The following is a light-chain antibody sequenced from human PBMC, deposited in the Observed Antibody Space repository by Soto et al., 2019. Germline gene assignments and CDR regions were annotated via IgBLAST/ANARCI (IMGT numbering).Light chain of an antibody. Sequence: QSALTQPPSASGSPGQSVTISCTGTTSDVGTYNYISWYQQHPGKAPKLIVYGVTERPSGVPDRFSGSKSGNTASLTVSGLQADDEADYYCSSYAGSNTYVFGTGTKLTVL. CDR1: TSDVGTYNY. J-gene: IGLJ1*01. CDR3: SSYAGSNTYV. V-gene: IGLV2-8*01. CDR2: GVT.